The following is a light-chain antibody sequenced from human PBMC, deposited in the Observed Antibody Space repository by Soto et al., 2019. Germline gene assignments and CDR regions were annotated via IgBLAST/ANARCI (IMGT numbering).Light chain of an antibody. V-gene: IGKV1-5*03. CDR3: QQYNSQWT. CDR2: KAS. CDR1: QSISSW. Sequence: DIPMTQSPSTLSASVGDRVTITCRASQSISSWLAWYQQKPGRAPKLLIYKASSLESGVPSRFSGSGSETEFTLTISSLQPDDFATYYCQQYNSQWTFGQGTKVEFK. J-gene: IGKJ1*01.